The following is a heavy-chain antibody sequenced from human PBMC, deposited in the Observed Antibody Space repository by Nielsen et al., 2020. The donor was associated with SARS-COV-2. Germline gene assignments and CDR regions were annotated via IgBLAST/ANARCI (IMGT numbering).Heavy chain of an antibody. Sequence: GESLKISCVGSGFIFSDYYMNWVRQAPGKGLMWVSRMNADGSRSAYAESVKGRFIIARDNARDTLSLQMNSLSVEDTAMYYCVRVRDDGHYYDTGPFDYWVQGALVTVSA. J-gene: IGHJ4*02. CDR2: MNADGSRS. CDR3: VRVRDDGHYYDTGPFDY. CDR1: GFIFSDYY. V-gene: IGHV3-74*01. D-gene: IGHD3-22*01.